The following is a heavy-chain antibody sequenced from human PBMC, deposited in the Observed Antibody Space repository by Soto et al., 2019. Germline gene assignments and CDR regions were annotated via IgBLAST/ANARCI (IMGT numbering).Heavy chain of an antibody. CDR2: IYPSDSYT. CDR3: ARLSDILTGPPPYGMDV. D-gene: IGHD3-9*01. J-gene: IGHJ6*02. V-gene: IGHV5-10-1*01. Sequence: GESLKISCKGSGYSFTSYWIGWVRQMPGKGLEWMGIIYPSDSYTNYSPSFQGHVTISADKSISTAYLQWSSLKASDTAMYYCARLSDILTGPPPYGMDVWGQGTTVTVSS. CDR1: GYSFTSYW.